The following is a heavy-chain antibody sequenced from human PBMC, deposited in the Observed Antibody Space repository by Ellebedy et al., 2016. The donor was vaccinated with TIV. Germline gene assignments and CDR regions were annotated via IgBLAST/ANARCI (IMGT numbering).Heavy chain of an antibody. Sequence: SETLSLTXAVYGGSFSGYYWTWIRQPPGKGLEWIGDINHSGSTNHNPSLKSRVSISVDKSKNQFSLKMNSVTAADTAVYYCATDSNVTYRGRFDPWGQGTLVTVSS. CDR2: INHSGST. D-gene: IGHD3-22*01. CDR1: GGSFSGYY. CDR3: ATDSNVTYRGRFDP. J-gene: IGHJ5*02. V-gene: IGHV4-34*01.